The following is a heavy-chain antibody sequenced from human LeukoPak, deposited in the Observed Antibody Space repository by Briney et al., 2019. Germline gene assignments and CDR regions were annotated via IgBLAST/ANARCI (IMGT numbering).Heavy chain of an antibody. CDR1: GGSISSSSYY. Sequence: SETLSLTCTVSGGSISSSSYYWGWIRQPPGKGLEWIGNIYYSGSTYYNPSLKSRVTISVDTSKNQFSLKLSSVTAADTAVYYCARGLRGWEGWFDPWGQGTLVTVSS. V-gene: IGHV4-39*07. J-gene: IGHJ5*02. CDR2: IYYSGST. CDR3: ARGLRGWEGWFDP. D-gene: IGHD1-26*01.